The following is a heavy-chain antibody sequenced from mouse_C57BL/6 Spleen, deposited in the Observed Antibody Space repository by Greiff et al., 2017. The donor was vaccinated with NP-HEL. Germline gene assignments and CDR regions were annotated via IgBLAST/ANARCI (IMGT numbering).Heavy chain of an antibody. V-gene: IGHV1-50*01. CDR3: ARSGGNYFDY. D-gene: IGHD3-1*01. Sequence: QVQLQQPGAELVKPGASVKLSCKASGYTFTSYWMQWVKQRPGQGLEWIGEIDPSDSYTNYNLKFKGKATLTVDTSSSTAYMQLSSLTSEDSAVYYCARSGGNYFDYWGQGTTLTVSS. CDR2: IDPSDSYT. J-gene: IGHJ2*01. CDR1: GYTFTSYW.